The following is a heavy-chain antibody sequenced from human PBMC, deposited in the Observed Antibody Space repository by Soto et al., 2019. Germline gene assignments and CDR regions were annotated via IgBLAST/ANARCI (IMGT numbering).Heavy chain of an antibody. J-gene: IGHJ6*02. D-gene: IGHD2-21*02. CDR1: GYTFTSYG. Sequence: ASVKVSCKASGYTFTSYGISWVRQAPGQGLEWMGWISAYNGNTNYAQKLKGRVTMTTDTSTSTAYMELRSLRSDDTAVYFCARVWCGGDCYPPYYYYGMDVWGQGTTVTVSS. V-gene: IGHV1-18*01. CDR3: ARVWCGGDCYPPYYYYGMDV. CDR2: ISAYNGNT.